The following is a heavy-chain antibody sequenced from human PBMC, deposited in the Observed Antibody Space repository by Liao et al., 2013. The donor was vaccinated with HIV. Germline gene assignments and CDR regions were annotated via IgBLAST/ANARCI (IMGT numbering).Heavy chain of an antibody. V-gene: IGHV4-4*07. J-gene: IGHJ3*02. D-gene: IGHD3-3*01. Sequence: QVQLQESGPGLVEPSETLSLTCTVSGGSIRNYFWSWMRQSAGRGLEWIGRVHINKKINYNSALKSRVTMSADTSTNQFSLRLSSVTAADTAVYYCARDRGLYDFWSEDRLGADAFDIWGQGDNGHRLF. CDR3: ARDRGLYDFWSEDRLGADAFDI. CDR1: GGSIRNYF. CDR2: VHINKKI.